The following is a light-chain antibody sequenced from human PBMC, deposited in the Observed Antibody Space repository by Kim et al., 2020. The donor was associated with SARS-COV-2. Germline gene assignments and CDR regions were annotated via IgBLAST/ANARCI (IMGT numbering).Light chain of an antibody. V-gene: IGLV3-21*04. CDR3: QVWDSSSDHPV. Sequence: SYELTQPPSVSMAPGKTARITCGGNNIGSKSVHWYQQKPGQAPVLVIYYDIDRPSGIPERFSGSNSGNTATQTISRVEAGDEADYYCQVWDSSSDHPVFGGGTQLTVL. CDR2: YDI. CDR1: NIGSKS. J-gene: IGLJ3*02.